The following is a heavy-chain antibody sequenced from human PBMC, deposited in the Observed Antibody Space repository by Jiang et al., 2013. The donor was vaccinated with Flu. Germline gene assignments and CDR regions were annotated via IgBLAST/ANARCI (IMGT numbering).Heavy chain of an antibody. CDR3: ARGGWYALQTFDAFDI. CDR1: GYTFTGYY. D-gene: IGHD6-19*01. CDR2: INPNSGGT. Sequence: GAEVKKPGASVKVSCKASGYTFTGYYMHWVRQAPGQGLEWMGWINPNSGGTNYAQKFQGWVTMTRDTSISTAYMELSRLRSDDTAVYYCARGGWYALQTFDAFDIWAKGQWSPSLQ. V-gene: IGHV1-2*04. J-gene: IGHJ3*02.